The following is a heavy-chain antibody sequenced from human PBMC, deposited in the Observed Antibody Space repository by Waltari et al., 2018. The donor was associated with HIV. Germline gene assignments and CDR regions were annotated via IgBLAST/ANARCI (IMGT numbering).Heavy chain of an antibody. J-gene: IGHJ6*02. CDR3: ARDGFLGRFYYYGLDV. Sequence: ESGPGLLEPSETLSLTCTVSNYSITGPYSWAWIRQSPGMGLEWIASIYHTGITYYNPSLKTRVTISMDTPTNAFSLRLTSMTAADTAVYYCARDGFLGRFYYYGLDVWGPGTTVIVS. V-gene: IGHV4-38-2*02. CDR1: NYSITGPYS. D-gene: IGHD3-10*01. CDR2: IYHTGIT.